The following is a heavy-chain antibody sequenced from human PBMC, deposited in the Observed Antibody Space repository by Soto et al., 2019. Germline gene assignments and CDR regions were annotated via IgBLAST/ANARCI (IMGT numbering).Heavy chain of an antibody. Sequence: SVKVSCKASGGTFSSYAISWVRQAPGQGLEWMGGIIPIFGTANYAQKFQGRVTITADESTSTAYMELSSLRSEDTAVYYCARVKSGGYYYYYGMDVWGQGTTVTVSS. V-gene: IGHV1-69*13. J-gene: IGHJ6*02. D-gene: IGHD1-26*01. CDR3: ARVKSGGYYYYYGMDV. CDR2: IIPIFGTA. CDR1: GGTFSSYA.